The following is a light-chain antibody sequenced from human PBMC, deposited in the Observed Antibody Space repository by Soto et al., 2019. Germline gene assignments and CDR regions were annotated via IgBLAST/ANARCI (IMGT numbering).Light chain of an antibody. CDR2: DAS. V-gene: IGKV3-11*01. Sequence: EIVLAQSPATLSLSQGERATLSCRASQSVSSLYLAWYQQKPGQAPRLLIYDASNRATGIPARFSGSGSGTDFTLTISSLEPEDFAVYYCQQRSNWPPGSITFGQGTRLEIK. J-gene: IGKJ5*01. CDR3: QQRSNWPPGSIT. CDR1: QSVSSLY.